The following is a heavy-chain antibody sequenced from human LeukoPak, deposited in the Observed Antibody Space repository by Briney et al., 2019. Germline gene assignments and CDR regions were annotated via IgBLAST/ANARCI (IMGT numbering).Heavy chain of an antibody. V-gene: IGHV4-61*10. J-gene: IGHJ3*02. CDR1: GGSISSGFYY. CDR2: IYYSGST. CDR3: ARVAAAGMGLFDI. Sequence: SETLSLTCTVSGGSISSGFYYWSWIRQPAGKGLEWIGYIYYSGSTNYNPSLKSRITISVDTSKNQFSLKLSSVTAADTAVYYCARVAAAGMGLFDIWGQGTMVTVSS. D-gene: IGHD6-13*01.